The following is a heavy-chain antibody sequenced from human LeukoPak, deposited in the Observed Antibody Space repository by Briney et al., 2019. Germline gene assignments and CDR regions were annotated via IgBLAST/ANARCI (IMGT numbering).Heavy chain of an antibody. V-gene: IGHV5-51*01. Sequence: GESLKISCKGSGYSFTNYWIGWVRQMPGKGLEWMGIIYPDVSDIRWSPSFEGQVTISADKSIGTAYLQWSSLKASDTAMYFCARRAYGKNWFDSWGQGTLVVVSS. CDR1: GYSFTNYW. D-gene: IGHD1-14*01. CDR2: IYPDVSDI. J-gene: IGHJ5*01. CDR3: ARRAYGKNWFDS.